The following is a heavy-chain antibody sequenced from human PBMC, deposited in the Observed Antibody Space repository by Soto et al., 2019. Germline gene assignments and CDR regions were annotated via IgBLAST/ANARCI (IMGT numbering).Heavy chain of an antibody. CDR3: TTVGGGWSTTVY. CDR2: IYYSGST. J-gene: IGHJ4*02. CDR1: GGSISSGGYS. V-gene: IGHV4-61*08. D-gene: IGHD6-19*01. Sequence: SETLSLTCAVSGGSISSGGYSWSWIRQQPGKGLEWIGYIYYSGSTNYNPSLKSRVTISVDTSKNQFSLKLSSVTAADTAVYYCTTVGGGWSTTVYWGQGTLVTVSS.